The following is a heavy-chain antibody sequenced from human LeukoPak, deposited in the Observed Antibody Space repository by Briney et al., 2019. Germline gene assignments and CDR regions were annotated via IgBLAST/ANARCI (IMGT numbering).Heavy chain of an antibody. V-gene: IGHV1-8*01. Sequence: ASVKVSCEASGYTFTSYDINWVRQATGQGLEWMGWMNPNSGNTGYAQKFQGRVTMTRNTSISTAYMELSSPRSEDTAVYYCARGLYYDSSGSYYFDYWGQGTLVTVSS. CDR3: ARGLYYDSSGSYYFDY. D-gene: IGHD3-22*01. CDR1: GYTFTSYD. J-gene: IGHJ4*02. CDR2: MNPNSGNT.